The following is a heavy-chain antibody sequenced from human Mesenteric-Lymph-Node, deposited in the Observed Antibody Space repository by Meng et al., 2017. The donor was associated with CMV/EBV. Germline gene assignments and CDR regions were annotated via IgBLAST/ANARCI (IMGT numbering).Heavy chain of an antibody. J-gene: IGHJ5*02. CDR3: ARAPLAYYYDSSGYFPFGFWFDP. D-gene: IGHD3-22*01. V-gene: IGHV4-39*07. CDR1: GGSISSSSYY. CDR2: SYYTGNT. Sequence: GSLRLSCTVSGGSISSSSYYWGWIRQPPGKGLEWIGSSYYTGNTYYNPSLKSRVTISVDTSKNQFSLKLSSVTAADTAVYYCARAPLAYYYDSSGYFPFGFWFDPWGQGTLVTVSS.